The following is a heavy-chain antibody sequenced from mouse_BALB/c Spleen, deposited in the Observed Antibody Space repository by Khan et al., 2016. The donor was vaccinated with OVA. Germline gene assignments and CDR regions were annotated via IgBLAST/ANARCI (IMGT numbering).Heavy chain of an antibody. V-gene: IGHV5-9-1*01. CDR2: ISSAATYT. CDR1: GFTFSSFV. J-gene: IGHJ3*01. Sequence: EVELVESGGGLVEPGGSLKLSCAASGFTFSSFVMSWVRQTPEKRLEWVATISSAATYTYYPDSVKGRFTISRDNATNTLSLQMNSLRSDDTAIYYCTNSTCGWFAYWGQGTLVTVST. CDR3: TNSTCGWFAY.